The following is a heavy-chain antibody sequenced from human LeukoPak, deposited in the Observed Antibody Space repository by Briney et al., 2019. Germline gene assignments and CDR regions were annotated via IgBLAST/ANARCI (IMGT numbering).Heavy chain of an antibody. V-gene: IGHV3-23*01. CDR3: AKGNDAFDV. CDR2: ISGGST. Sequence: PGGSLRLSCAASGFIFSRYVMSWVRQAPGKGLEWVSGISGGSTYYADSVKGRFTISRDNSKNTLHLQMNSLRAEDTAVYYCAKGNDAFDVWGQGTMATVSS. CDR1: GFIFSRYV. J-gene: IGHJ3*01.